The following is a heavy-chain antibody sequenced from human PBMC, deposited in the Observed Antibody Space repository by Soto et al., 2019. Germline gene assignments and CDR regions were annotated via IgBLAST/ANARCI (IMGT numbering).Heavy chain of an antibody. CDR2: MDPNSGNT. CDR1: GYTFTSYD. D-gene: IGHD3-22*01. CDR3: ASGTFTYYYDSSDDY. Sequence: QVQLVQSGAEVKKPGASVKVSCKASGYTFTSYDINWVRQATGQGLEWMGWMDPNSGNTGYAQKFKGSVTMTMNTSISTSYMELSSQRSEDTALYYCASGTFTYYYDSSDDYWGQGTLVTVAS. J-gene: IGHJ4*02. V-gene: IGHV1-8*01.